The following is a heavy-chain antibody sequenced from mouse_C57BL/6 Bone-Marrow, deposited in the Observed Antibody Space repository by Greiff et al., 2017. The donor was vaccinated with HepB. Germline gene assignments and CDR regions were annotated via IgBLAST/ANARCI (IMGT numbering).Heavy chain of an antibody. CDR3: ARSYYYGSSHQAWFAY. J-gene: IGHJ3*01. Sequence: VQRVESGAELAKPGASVKLSCKASGYTFTSYWMHWVKQRPGQGLEWIGYINPSSGYTKYNQKFKDKATLTADKSSSTAYMQLSSLTYEDSAVYYCARSYYYGSSHQAWFAYWGQGTLVTVSA. V-gene: IGHV1-7*01. CDR1: GYTFTSYW. CDR2: INPSSGYT. D-gene: IGHD1-1*01.